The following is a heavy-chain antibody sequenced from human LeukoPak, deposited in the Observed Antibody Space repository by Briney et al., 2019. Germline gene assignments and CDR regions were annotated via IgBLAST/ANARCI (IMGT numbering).Heavy chain of an antibody. CDR3: AKAKTYYGDIDY. V-gene: IGHV3-23*01. D-gene: IGHD3-22*01. J-gene: IGHJ4*02. Sequence: GGSLRLSCAASGFTFSSYAMNWVRQAPGKGLECVSTISGSGGYTYYAGSVKGRFTISRDNSKNTLYLQMNSLRAEDTAVYYCAKAKTYYGDIDYWGQGTLVTASS. CDR2: ISGSGGYT. CDR1: GFTFSSYA.